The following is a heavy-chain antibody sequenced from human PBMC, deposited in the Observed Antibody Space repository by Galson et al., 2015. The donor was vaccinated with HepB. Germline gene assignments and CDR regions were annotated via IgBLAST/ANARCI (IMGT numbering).Heavy chain of an antibody. V-gene: IGHV3-33*01. J-gene: IGHJ4*02. D-gene: IGHD2-2*03. Sequence: SLRLSCAASGFTFSSYGMHWVRQAPGKGLEWVAVIWYDGSNKYYADSVKGRFTISRDNSKNTLYLQMNSLRAEDTAVYYCARDGPRRYRWIYYFDYWGQGTLVTVSS. CDR3: ARDGPRRYRWIYYFDY. CDR2: IWYDGSNK. CDR1: GFTFSSYG.